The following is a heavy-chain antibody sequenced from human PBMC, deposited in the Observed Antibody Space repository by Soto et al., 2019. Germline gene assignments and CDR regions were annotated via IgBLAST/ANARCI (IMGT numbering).Heavy chain of an antibody. J-gene: IGHJ4*02. CDR2: ISGSGGST. CDR3: AKVGSSRWYYFDY. Sequence: GGSLRISCEASGFNFSSYAMSWVRQAPGKGLEWVSAISGSGGSTYYADSVKGRFTISRDNSKNTLYLQMNSLRAEDTAVYYCAKVGSSRWYYFDYWGQGTLVTVSS. V-gene: IGHV3-23*01. D-gene: IGHD6-13*01. CDR1: GFNFSSYA.